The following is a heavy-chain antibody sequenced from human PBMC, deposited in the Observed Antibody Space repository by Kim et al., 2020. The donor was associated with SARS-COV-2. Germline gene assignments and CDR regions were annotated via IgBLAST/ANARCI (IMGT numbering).Heavy chain of an antibody. J-gene: IGHJ4*02. Sequence: SVKVSCKASGGTFSSYTISWVRQAPGQGLEWMGRIIPILGIANYAQKFQGRVTITADKSTSTAYMELSSLRSEDTAVYYCAIAAAGTVPDYWGQGTLVTVSS. CDR3: AIAAAGTVPDY. CDR2: IIPILGIA. V-gene: IGHV1-69*02. CDR1: GGTFSSYT. D-gene: IGHD6-13*01.